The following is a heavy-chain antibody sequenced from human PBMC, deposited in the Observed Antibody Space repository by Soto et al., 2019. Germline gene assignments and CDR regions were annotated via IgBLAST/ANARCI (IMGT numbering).Heavy chain of an antibody. CDR2: IKQDETEK. CDR3: ARDRGFLDY. Sequence: GGSLRLSCAASGFNFGIYWMTWVRQAPGKGLEWVANIKQDETEKYYVDSVKGRFTISRDNAKNSLYLQMNSLRAEDTAVYYCARDRGFLDYWGQGTLVTVSS. V-gene: IGHV3-7*01. CDR1: GFNFGIYW. J-gene: IGHJ4*02. D-gene: IGHD3-10*01.